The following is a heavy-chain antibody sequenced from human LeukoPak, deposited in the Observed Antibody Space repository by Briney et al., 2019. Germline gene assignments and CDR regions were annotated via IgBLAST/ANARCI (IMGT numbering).Heavy chain of an antibody. Sequence: GGSLRLSCAASGFTLNTYFINWVRQAPGRGLEWVANIMQDGSDTYYVDSVKGRFTISRDNAKNSLYLQMNSLRVEDTAMYYCARVVEGRAFDIWGQGTMVTVSS. V-gene: IGHV3-7*01. CDR2: IMQDGSDT. CDR3: ARVVEGRAFDI. J-gene: IGHJ3*02. CDR1: GFTLNTYF. D-gene: IGHD2-15*01.